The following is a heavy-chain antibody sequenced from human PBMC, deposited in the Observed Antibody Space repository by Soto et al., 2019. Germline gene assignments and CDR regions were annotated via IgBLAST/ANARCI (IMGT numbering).Heavy chain of an antibody. CDR3: ARAYGDFEYFQH. D-gene: IGHD4-17*01. V-gene: IGHV1-69*02. Sequence: SVKVSCKASGGPFSSYRRSWVRQAPGQGLEWMGRIIPILGIANYAQKFQGRVTITADKSTSTAYMELSSLRSEDTAVYYCARAYGDFEYFQHWGQGTLVTVSS. J-gene: IGHJ1*01. CDR2: IIPILGIA. CDR1: GGPFSSYR.